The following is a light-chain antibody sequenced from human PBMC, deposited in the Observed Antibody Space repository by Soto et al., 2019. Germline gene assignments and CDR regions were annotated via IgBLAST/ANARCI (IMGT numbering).Light chain of an antibody. CDR3: QTYDKAPWT. V-gene: IGKV1-27*01. Sequence: DIQMTQSPSSLSASVGDRVTITCRASGYIHTHLAWYQQKPGHSPRLLVYGASTLQSGVASRFSASGSGTDFILTISRLQSEDVATYYCQTYDKAPWTFGPGTRV. J-gene: IGKJ1*01. CDR1: GYIHTH. CDR2: GAS.